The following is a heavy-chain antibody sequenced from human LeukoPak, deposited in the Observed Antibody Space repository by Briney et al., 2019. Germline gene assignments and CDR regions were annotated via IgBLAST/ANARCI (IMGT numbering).Heavy chain of an antibody. CDR1: GFXFSSYW. Sequence: GGSLRLSCAASGFXFSSYWISWVREAPGKGLEWVANIKEDGSEKYYVDSVKGRFTISRDNAKNSLYLQMNSLRAEDTAVYYCARDPSGDSGSFPWGQGTLVTVSS. D-gene: IGHD1-26*01. CDR2: IKEDGSEK. V-gene: IGHV3-7*04. CDR3: ARDPSGDSGSFP. J-gene: IGHJ5*02.